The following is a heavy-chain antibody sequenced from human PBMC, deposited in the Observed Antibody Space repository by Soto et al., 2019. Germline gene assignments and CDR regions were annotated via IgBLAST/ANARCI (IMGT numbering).Heavy chain of an antibody. CDR3: AKIRYCSSTSCSHYYYYMDV. V-gene: IGHV3-23*01. Sequence: PGGSLRLSCAASGFTFSSYAMSWVRQAPGKGLEWVSAISGSGGSTYYADSVKGRFTISRDNSKNTLYLQMNSLGAEDTAVYYCAKIRYCSSTSCSHYYYYMDVWGKGTTVTVSS. CDR2: ISGSGGST. D-gene: IGHD2-2*01. CDR1: GFTFSSYA. J-gene: IGHJ6*03.